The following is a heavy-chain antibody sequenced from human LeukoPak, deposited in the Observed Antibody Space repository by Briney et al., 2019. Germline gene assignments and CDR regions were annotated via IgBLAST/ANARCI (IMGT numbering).Heavy chain of an antibody. CDR1: GFTFSSYG. CDR3: AKDLVAATQTIFYYFDY. V-gene: IGHV3-30*02. Sequence: GGSLRLSCAASGFTFSSYGIHWVRQAPGKGLEWVAFIRYDGSNKYYADSVKGRFTISRDNSKNTLYLQMNSLRAEDTAVYYCAKDLVAATQTIFYYFDYWGQGTLVTVSS. J-gene: IGHJ4*02. D-gene: IGHD2-15*01. CDR2: IRYDGSNK.